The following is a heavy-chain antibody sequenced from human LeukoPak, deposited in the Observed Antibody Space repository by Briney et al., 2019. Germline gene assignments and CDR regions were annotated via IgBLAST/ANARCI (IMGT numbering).Heavy chain of an antibody. Sequence: PGGSLRLSCAASGFTFSNYWMTWVRQAPGKGLEGVANIKQDGSKKYYVDSVKGRFTISRDNARNSLFLQMNSLRADDTAVYYCAREKVTTTRSFFDYWGQGTLVTVSS. CDR2: IKQDGSKK. CDR3: AREKVTTTRSFFDY. V-gene: IGHV3-7*05. J-gene: IGHJ4*02. D-gene: IGHD4-17*01. CDR1: GFTFSNYW.